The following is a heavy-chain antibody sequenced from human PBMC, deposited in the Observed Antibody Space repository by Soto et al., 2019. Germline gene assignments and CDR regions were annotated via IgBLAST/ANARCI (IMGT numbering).Heavy chain of an antibody. J-gene: IGHJ4*02. Sequence: EVQLLESGGGLVQPGGSLRLSCAASGFTFSSYAMSWVRQAPGKGLEWVSGIGGSGAGTNYADSVKGRFTTSRDNSQNTLYLQMSSLRAEDTAVYYCARGGGIAVAGTHLDYWGQGTLVTVSS. CDR1: GFTFSSYA. CDR2: IGGSGAGT. V-gene: IGHV3-23*01. CDR3: ARGGGIAVAGTHLDY. D-gene: IGHD6-19*01.